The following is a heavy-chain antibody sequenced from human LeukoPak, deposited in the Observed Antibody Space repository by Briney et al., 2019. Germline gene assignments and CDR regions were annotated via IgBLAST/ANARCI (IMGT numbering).Heavy chain of an antibody. Sequence: GGSLRLSCAASGFTFSSYAMSWVRQAPGKGLEWVSFISPSGDRTSNADSVEGRFTISRDNTRNTLYLQMNSLRDEDTGLYYCAIMHVYYDGRGFWVQWGQGTLVTVSS. J-gene: IGHJ4*02. V-gene: IGHV3-23*01. CDR2: ISPSGDRT. CDR1: GFTFSSYA. CDR3: AIMHVYYDGRGFWVQ. D-gene: IGHD3-16*01.